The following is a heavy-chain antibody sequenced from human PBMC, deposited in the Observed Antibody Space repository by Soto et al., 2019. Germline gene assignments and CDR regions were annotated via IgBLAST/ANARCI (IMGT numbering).Heavy chain of an antibody. J-gene: IGHJ4*02. Sequence: GGSLRLSCAASGFTFSSYAMHWVRQAPGKGLEWVAVISYDGSNKYYAESVKGRFTISRDNSKNTLYLQMNSLRAEDTAVYYCASFDFDWSYYFDYWGQGTLVTVSS. CDR2: ISYDGSNK. V-gene: IGHV3-30-3*01. CDR3: ASFDFDWSYYFDY. D-gene: IGHD3-9*01. CDR1: GFTFSSYA.